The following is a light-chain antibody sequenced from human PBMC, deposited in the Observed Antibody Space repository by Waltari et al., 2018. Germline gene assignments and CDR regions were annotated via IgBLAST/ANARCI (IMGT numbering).Light chain of an antibody. CDR2: DAS. CDR1: EFVGNDY. J-gene: IGKJ1*01. Sequence: EVVLTQSPGTLSWSPGERATLSCRASEFVGNDYLAWYQQKPGQAPRLLIYDASRRATGTPDRFSGSGSGTDFSLTISRLEPEDFAVYYCQHYYSSPWTFGQGTKVDI. CDR3: QHYYSSPWT. V-gene: IGKV3-20*01.